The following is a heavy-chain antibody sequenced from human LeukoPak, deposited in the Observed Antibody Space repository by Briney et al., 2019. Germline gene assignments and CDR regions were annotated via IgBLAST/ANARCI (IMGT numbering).Heavy chain of an antibody. D-gene: IGHD5-18*01. Sequence: ASVKVSCKASGYTFTSYAISWVRQAPGQGLEWMGWISGYNGNTKYAQKVQGRVTMTTDTSTSTAYMELRSLRSDDTAVYYCARGYSYGPDYYYGMDVWGQGTTVTVSS. J-gene: IGHJ6*02. CDR3: ARGYSYGPDYYYGMDV. CDR1: GYTFTSYA. V-gene: IGHV1-18*01. CDR2: ISGYNGNT.